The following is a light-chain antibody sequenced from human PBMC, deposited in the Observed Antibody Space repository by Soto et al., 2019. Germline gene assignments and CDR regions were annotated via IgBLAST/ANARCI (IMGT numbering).Light chain of an antibody. CDR3: QQYGSSPWT. CDR2: GAS. V-gene: IGKV3-20*01. J-gene: IGKJ1*01. Sequence: EIVLTQSPGTLSLSPGERATLSCRASQSVSSSYLACYQQKPGQAPRLLIYGASSRATGIPDRFSGSGSGTDFTLTISRLEPEDFAVYYCQQYGSSPWTFGQGTEVEIK. CDR1: QSVSSSY.